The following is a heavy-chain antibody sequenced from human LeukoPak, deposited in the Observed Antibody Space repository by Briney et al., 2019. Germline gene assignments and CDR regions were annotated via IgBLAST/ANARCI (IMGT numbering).Heavy chain of an antibody. CDR3: AKDRDYYGMDV. V-gene: IGHV3-9*01. Sequence: GGSLRLSCAASGFTFDDYATHWVRQAPGKGLEWVSGISWNSGSIGYADSVKGRFTISRDNAKNSLYLQMNSLRAEDTALYYCAKDRDYYGMDVWGQGTTVTVSS. J-gene: IGHJ6*02. CDR2: ISWNSGSI. CDR1: GFTFDDYA.